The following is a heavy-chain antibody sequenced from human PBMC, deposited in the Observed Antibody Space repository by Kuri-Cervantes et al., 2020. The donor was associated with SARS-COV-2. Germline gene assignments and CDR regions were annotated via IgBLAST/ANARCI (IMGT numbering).Heavy chain of an antibody. CDR2: ISAYNGNT. J-gene: IGHJ4*02. D-gene: IGHD3-3*01. V-gene: IGHV1-18*01. Sequence: ASVKVSCKASVYTFTSYGISWVRQAPGQGLEWMGWISAYNGNTNYAQKLQGRVTMTTNTSTSTVYMELSSLRSEDTAVYYCARVKYYDFWSGYSDEGAFDYWGQGTLVTVSS. CDR3: ARVKYYDFWSGYSDEGAFDY. CDR1: VYTFTSYG.